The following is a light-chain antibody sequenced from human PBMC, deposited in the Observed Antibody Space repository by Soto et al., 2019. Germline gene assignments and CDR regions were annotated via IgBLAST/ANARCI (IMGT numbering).Light chain of an antibody. Sequence: EIVLTQSPATLSLSPGERATLSCRASQGVSSYLAWYQQKPGQAPRLLIYDASNRATGIPARFSGSGSGTDFTLTISSLEPEDFAVYYCQQRSNWLTFGPGTKVDIK. J-gene: IGKJ3*01. CDR2: DAS. CDR1: QGVSSY. CDR3: QQRSNWLT. V-gene: IGKV3-11*01.